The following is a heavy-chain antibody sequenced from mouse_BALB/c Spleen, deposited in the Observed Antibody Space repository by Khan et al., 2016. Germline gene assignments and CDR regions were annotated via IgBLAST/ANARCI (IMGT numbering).Heavy chain of an antibody. Sequence: QIQLVQSGPELKKPGETVKISCKASGYTFTNYGMNWVKQAPGKGLKWMGWINTYTGEPTFADDFKGRFAFSLETSASTAYLQINNLKKEDMATYFCARFYDNDYGFAYWGQGTLVTVSA. CDR3: ARFYDNDYGFAY. D-gene: IGHD2-3*01. CDR2: INTYTGEP. V-gene: IGHV9-1*02. CDR1: GYTFTNYG. J-gene: IGHJ3*01.